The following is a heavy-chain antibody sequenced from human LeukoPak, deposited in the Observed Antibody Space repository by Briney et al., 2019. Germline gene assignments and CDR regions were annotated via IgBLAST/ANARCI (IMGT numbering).Heavy chain of an antibody. J-gene: IGHJ4*02. Sequence: GGSLRLSCAASGFTFSSYAMHWVRQAPGKGLEWVAVISYDGSNKYYADSVKGRFTISRDNSKNTLYLQMNSLRAEDTAVYYCARVRDFWRSYYFDYWGQGTLVTVSS. CDR1: GFTFSSYA. CDR3: ARVRDFWRSYYFDY. CDR2: ISYDGSNK. D-gene: IGHD3-3*01. V-gene: IGHV3-30*04.